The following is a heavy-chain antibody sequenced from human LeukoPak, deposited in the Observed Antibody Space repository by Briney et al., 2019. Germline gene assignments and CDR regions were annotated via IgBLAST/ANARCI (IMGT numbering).Heavy chain of an antibody. CDR3: ARNKSTVTTSRHDAFDI. CDR2: IYQSVST. Sequence: SETLSLTCAVSGYSISSDYYWGWIRQPSGKGLEWIGSIYQSVSTYYNPSLKSRVAISVDTSKNQFSLKLSSVTAADTAVYYCARNKSTVTTSRHDAFDIWGQGTMVTVSS. V-gene: IGHV4-38-2*01. CDR1: GYSISSDYY. J-gene: IGHJ3*02. D-gene: IGHD4-17*01.